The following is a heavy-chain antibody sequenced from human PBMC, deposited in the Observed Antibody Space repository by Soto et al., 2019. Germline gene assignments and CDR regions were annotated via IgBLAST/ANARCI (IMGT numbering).Heavy chain of an antibody. J-gene: IGHJ5*02. V-gene: IGHV4-31*03. Sequence: QVQLQESGPGLVKPSQTLSLTCTVSGGSISSGDYYWSWVRQHPGKGLEWIGYRSYSGSTYYNPSLRSRVTTVVDTSRNQFSLGLSSVTAADTAVYYCAREGGLAYCGGDCLYNWFDPWGQGTLVTVSS. CDR3: AREGGLAYCGGDCLYNWFDP. D-gene: IGHD2-21*02. CDR1: GGSISSGDYY. CDR2: RSYSGST.